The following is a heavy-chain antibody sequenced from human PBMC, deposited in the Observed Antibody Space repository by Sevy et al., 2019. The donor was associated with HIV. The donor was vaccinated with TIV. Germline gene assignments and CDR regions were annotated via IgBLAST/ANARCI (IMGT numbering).Heavy chain of an antibody. CDR3: ARKILKIWDYYYYGMDV. D-gene: IGHD7-27*01. Sequence: GGSLRLSCAASGFTFSSYAMHWVRQAPGKGLEWVANIKQDGSEKYYVDSVKGRFTISRDNAKNSLYLQMNSLRAEDTAVYYCARKILKIWDYYYYGMDVWGQGTTVTVSS. CDR1: GFTFSSYA. CDR2: IKQDGSEK. J-gene: IGHJ6*02. V-gene: IGHV3-7*01.